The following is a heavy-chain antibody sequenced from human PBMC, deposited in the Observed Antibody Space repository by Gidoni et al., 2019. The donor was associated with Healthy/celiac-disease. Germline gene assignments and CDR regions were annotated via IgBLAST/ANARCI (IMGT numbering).Heavy chain of an antibody. J-gene: IGHJ4*02. CDR3: ARDEEGFSGYDYPFAAHFDY. V-gene: IGHV1-69*06. Sequence: QVQLVQSGAEVKKPGSSVKVSCKASGGTFSSYAISWVRQAPGQGLEWMGGIIPIFGTANYAQKFQGRVTITADKSTSTAYMELSSLRSEDTAVYCCARDEEGFSGYDYPFAAHFDYWGQGTLVTVSS. CDR1: GGTFSSYA. CDR2: IIPIFGTA. D-gene: IGHD5-12*01.